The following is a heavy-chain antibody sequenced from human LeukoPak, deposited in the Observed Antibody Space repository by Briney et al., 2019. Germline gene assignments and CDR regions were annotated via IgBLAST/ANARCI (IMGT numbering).Heavy chain of an antibody. V-gene: IGHV3-30*03. D-gene: IGHD1-26*01. CDR2: ISYDGSNK. CDR1: GFTFSSYG. J-gene: IGHJ4*02. Sequence: SGGSLRLSCAASGFTFSSYGMPWVRQAPGKGLEWVAVISYDGSNKYYADSVKGRFTISRDNSKNTLYLQMNSLRAEDTAVYYCARDGEWELPGYFDYWGQGTLVTVSS. CDR3: ARDGEWELPGYFDY.